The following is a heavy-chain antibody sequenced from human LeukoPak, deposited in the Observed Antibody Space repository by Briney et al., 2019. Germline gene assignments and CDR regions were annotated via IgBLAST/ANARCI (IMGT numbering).Heavy chain of an antibody. Sequence: GASVKVSCKASGYTFTSYDINWVRQATGQGLEWMGWMNTNTGNPTYAQGFTGRFVFSLDTSVSTAYLQISSLKAEDTAVYYCARILSSSWYKRYYGMDVWGQGTTVTVSS. D-gene: IGHD6-13*01. CDR3: ARILSSSWYKRYYGMDV. J-gene: IGHJ6*02. CDR2: MNTNTGNP. CDR1: GYTFTSYD. V-gene: IGHV7-4-1*02.